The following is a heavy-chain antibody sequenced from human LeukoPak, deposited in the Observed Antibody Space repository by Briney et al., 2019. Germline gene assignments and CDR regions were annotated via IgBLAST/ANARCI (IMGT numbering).Heavy chain of an antibody. CDR1: GFTFSSYG. Sequence: GGALGIFFAAPGFTFSSYGLHWGRQAPGQGRGGGGVLLYDGSNKYYADSVKGRFTISRDNSKNTLYLQMNSLRAEDTAVYYCAKDPLEGPHYYYGMDVWGQGTTVTVSS. CDR2: LLYDGSNK. V-gene: IGHV3-30*18. CDR3: AKDPLEGPHYYYGMDV. J-gene: IGHJ6*02.